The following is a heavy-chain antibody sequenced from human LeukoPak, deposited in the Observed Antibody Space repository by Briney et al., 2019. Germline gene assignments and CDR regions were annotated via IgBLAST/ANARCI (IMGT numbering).Heavy chain of an antibody. V-gene: IGHV6-1*01. CDR2: TYYRSKWYN. CDR3: ARGWRYYDSSGYYYYYYYMDV. D-gene: IGHD3-22*01. Sequence: SQTLSLTCAISGDSVSSNSAAWNWIRQSPSRGLEWLGRTYYRSKWYNDYAVSVKSRITINPDTSKNQFPLQLNSVTPEDTAVYYCARGWRYYDSSGYYYYYYYMDVWGKGTTVTVSS. J-gene: IGHJ6*03. CDR1: GDSVSSNSAA.